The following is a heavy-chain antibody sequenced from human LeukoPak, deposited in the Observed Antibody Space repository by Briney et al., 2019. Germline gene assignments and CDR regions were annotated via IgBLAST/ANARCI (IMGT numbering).Heavy chain of an antibody. J-gene: IGHJ4*02. D-gene: IGHD6-19*01. CDR3: AIYSSGWYAPKYYFDY. V-gene: IGHV1-2*02. CDR2: INPNSGGT. Sequence: ASVKVSCKASGHTFTGYYMHWVRQAPGQGLEWMGWINPNSGGTNYAQKFQGRVTMTRDTSISTAYMELSRLRSDYTAVYYCAIYSSGWYAPKYYFDYWGQGTLVTVSS. CDR1: GHTFTGYY.